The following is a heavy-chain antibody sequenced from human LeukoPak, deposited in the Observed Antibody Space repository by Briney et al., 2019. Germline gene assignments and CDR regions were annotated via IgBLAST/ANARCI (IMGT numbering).Heavy chain of an antibody. D-gene: IGHD3-22*01. J-gene: IGHJ3*02. CDR3: AGDSSGSYREHAFDI. CDR1: GCSFTSYW. V-gene: IGHV5-51*01. Sequence: GGALQIFSKGSGCSFTSYWIGCWRRMPRKDLEWMGIIYSGDSNTRYSPSFQGRVTISADQSISTAYLQWRSLKASDTAMYYCAGDSSGSYREHAFDIGGQGTMATVPS. CDR2: IYSGDSNT.